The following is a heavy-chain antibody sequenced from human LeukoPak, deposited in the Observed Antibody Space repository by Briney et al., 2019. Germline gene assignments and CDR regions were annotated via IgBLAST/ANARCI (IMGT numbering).Heavy chain of an antibody. CDR3: ARGYSGYDPFDY. D-gene: IGHD5-12*01. Sequence: GGSLRLSCAASGFTFSSYGMHWVRQAPGKGLEWVSVIYSGGNTYYADSVKGRFTISRDNSKNTLYLQMNSLRAEDTAVYYCARGYSGYDPFDYWGQGTLVTVSS. J-gene: IGHJ4*02. CDR1: GFTFSSYG. CDR2: IYSGGNT. V-gene: IGHV3-66*01.